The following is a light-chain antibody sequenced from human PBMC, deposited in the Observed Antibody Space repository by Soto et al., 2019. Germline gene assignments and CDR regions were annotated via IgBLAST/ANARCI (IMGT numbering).Light chain of an antibody. CDR2: QDS. CDR1: KVGDKW. V-gene: IGLV3-1*01. J-gene: IGLJ2*01. Sequence: SYELTQPPSVSVTPGRTARLTCSGDKVGDKWACWYQQKPGQSPVLVIYQDSKRPSGIPERFSGSNSGNTATLTISGTQAMEEADYYCQAWDSSTAVFGGGTKVTVL. CDR3: QAWDSSTAV.